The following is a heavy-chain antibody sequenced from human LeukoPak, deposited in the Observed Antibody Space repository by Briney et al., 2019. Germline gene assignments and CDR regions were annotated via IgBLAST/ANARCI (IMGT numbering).Heavy chain of an antibody. Sequence: GGSLRLSCAASGFTFSSYGMHWVRQAPGKGLEWVAFIRYDGSNKYYADSVKGRFTISKDNSKNTLYLQMNSLRAEDTAVYYCAREYYDSSGYFAFDIWGQGTMVTVSS. J-gene: IGHJ3*02. CDR2: IRYDGSNK. CDR3: AREYYDSSGYFAFDI. V-gene: IGHV3-30*02. CDR1: GFTFSSYG. D-gene: IGHD3-22*01.